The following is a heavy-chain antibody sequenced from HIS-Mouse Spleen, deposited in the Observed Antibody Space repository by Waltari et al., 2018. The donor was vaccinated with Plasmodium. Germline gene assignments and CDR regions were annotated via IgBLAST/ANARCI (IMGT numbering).Heavy chain of an antibody. CDR3: ASSPVEDAFDI. V-gene: IGHV1-69*04. CDR1: GGTFSTYA. Sequence: QVQLVQSGAEGKKPASSVKVSCKASGGTFSTYAISWVRQAPGQGLEWMGRIIPILGIANYAQKFQGRVTITADKSTSTAYMELSSLRSEDTAVYYCASSPVEDAFDIWGQGTMVTVSS. CDR2: IIPILGIA. D-gene: IGHD3-3*01. J-gene: IGHJ3*02.